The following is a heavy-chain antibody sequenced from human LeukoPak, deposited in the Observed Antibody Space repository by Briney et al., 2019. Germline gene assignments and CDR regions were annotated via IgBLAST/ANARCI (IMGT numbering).Heavy chain of an antibody. D-gene: IGHD3-9*01. CDR3: ARCFDWLPFDY. J-gene: IGHJ4*02. CDR1: GFTFSSYW. Sequence: GGSLRLSCAASGFTFSSYWMHWVRQAPGKGLVWVSRINSDGSSTSYADSVKGRFTISRDNAKNTLYLQMNSLRAEDTAVYYCARCFDWLPFDYWGQGTLVTVSS. V-gene: IGHV3-74*01. CDR2: INSDGSST.